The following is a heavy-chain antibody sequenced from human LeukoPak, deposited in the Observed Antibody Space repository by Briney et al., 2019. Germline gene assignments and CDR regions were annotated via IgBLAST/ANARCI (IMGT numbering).Heavy chain of an antibody. D-gene: IGHD6-19*01. Sequence: PGGSLSLSCAASGFTFSSYAMSWVRQAPGKGLEWVSAISGSGGSTYYADSVKGRFTISRDNYKNTLYLQMNSLRAEDTAVYYCAKGGVAVANPVYYFDYWGQGTLVTVSS. CDR2: ISGSGGST. CDR3: AKGGVAVANPVYYFDY. J-gene: IGHJ4*02. V-gene: IGHV3-23*01. CDR1: GFTFSSYA.